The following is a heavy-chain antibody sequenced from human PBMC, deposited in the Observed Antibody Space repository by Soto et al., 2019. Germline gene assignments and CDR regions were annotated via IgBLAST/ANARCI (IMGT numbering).Heavy chain of an antibody. CDR2: VWSDGDKQ. Sequence: QVQLVESGGGVVQPGRSLRLSCAASRFNFSNYAMHWVRQAPGKGLEWVAVVWSDGDKQDYADSVKGRFSMSRDNSKNTLSLQMSSLRVEDTAVYYCAREGSVAGTSVIDNWGQGTLATVSS. J-gene: IGHJ4*02. V-gene: IGHV3-33*01. CDR3: AREGSVAGTSVIDN. CDR1: RFNFSNYA. D-gene: IGHD6-19*01.